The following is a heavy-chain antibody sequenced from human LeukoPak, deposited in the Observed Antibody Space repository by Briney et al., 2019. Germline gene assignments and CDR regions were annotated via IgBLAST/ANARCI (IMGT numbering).Heavy chain of an antibody. CDR3: ATTRPDIYGDRTQGAFDI. V-gene: IGHV1-69*06. CDR1: GGTFSSYA. D-gene: IGHD4-17*01. Sequence: GASVKVSCKASGGTFSSYAISWVRQAPGQGLEWMGGIIPIFGTAIYAQKFQGRVTMTEDTSTDTAYMELSSLRSEDTAVYYCATTRPDIYGDRTQGAFDIWGQGTMVTVSS. CDR2: IIPIFGTA. J-gene: IGHJ3*02.